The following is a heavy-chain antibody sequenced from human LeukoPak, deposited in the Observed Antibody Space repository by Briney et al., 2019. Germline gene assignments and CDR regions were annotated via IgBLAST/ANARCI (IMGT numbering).Heavy chain of an antibody. V-gene: IGHV4-34*01. CDR2: INYSGST. Sequence: SETLSLTCAVYGGSFSGYYWSWIRQPPGKGLEWIGEINYSGSTNYNPSLKSRVTISVNTSKNQFSLKLNSVTAADTAVYYCARGDILTGYPSRPDYWGQGALVTVSS. J-gene: IGHJ4*02. CDR3: ARGDILTGYPSRPDY. D-gene: IGHD3-9*01. CDR1: GGSFSGYY.